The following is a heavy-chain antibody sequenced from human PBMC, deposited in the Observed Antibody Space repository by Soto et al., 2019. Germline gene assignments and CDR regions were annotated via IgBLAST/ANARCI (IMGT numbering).Heavy chain of an antibody. CDR2: IRSKRYGGTT. J-gene: IGHJ4*02. CDR1: GFTFGDHG. D-gene: IGHD2-15*01. Sequence: GGSLRLSCTASGFTFGDHGLSWVRQAPGRGLEWVGFIRSKRYGGTTEFAASVKGRFSISRDDSNTIAYLQMNRLQSEDTAVYYCARGPRHCSGGSCYSIDYWGRGTLVTVSS. CDR3: ARGPRHCSGGSCYSIDY. V-gene: IGHV3-49*04.